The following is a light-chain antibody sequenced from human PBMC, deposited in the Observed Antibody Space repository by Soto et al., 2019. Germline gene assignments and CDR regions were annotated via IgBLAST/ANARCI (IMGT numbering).Light chain of an antibody. J-gene: IGKJ1*01. CDR1: QTISRY. V-gene: IGKV1-39*01. Sequence: DIQMTQSPSSLSASVGDRVTIFCRASQTISRYLNWYQQKPGKAPVLIVFAASSLFPGVPSRFSGSGSGTDFSLTISSLQPEDFASYCCQQSDSLPPTFGQGTKV. CDR2: AAS. CDR3: QQSDSLPPT.